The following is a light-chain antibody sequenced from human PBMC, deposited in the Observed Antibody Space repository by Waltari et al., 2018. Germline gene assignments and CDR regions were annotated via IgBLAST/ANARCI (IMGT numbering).Light chain of an antibody. CDR1: QGIDSY. Sequence: DIQLTQPPSSLSASLGDSVPIPCRASQGIDSYLNWYQHKPGQAPSLLIYAASALRTGVPLRFSGSGSGTDFTLTINSLQLEDFATYYCQQSYTTPQGSFGQGTRLEI. V-gene: IGKV1-39*01. CDR3: QQSYTTPQGS. CDR2: AAS. J-gene: IGKJ5*01.